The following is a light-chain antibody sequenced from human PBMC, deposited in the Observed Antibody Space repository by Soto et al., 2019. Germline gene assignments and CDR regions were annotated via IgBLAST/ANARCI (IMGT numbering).Light chain of an antibody. CDR3: QQYNSYSWT. V-gene: IGKV1-5*03. CDR2: KAS. CDR1: QTISNW. Sequence: DIQMTQSPSTLSASVGDRVTITCRASQTISNWLAWYQQKPGKAPNLLIYKASSLESGVPSRFSASGSGTEFTLTISSLQPDDFATYYCQQYNSYSWTFGQGTKVEIK. J-gene: IGKJ1*01.